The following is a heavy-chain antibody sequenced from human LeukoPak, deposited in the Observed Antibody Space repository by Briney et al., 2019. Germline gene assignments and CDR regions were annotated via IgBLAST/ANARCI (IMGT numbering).Heavy chain of an antibody. J-gene: IGHJ4*02. D-gene: IGHD6-6*01. V-gene: IGHV1-8*03. CDR2: MNPNSGNT. CDR3: ARGEGSSYPY. CDR1: GYTFTSYD. Sequence: ASVKVSCKASGYTFTSYDINWVREATGQGLEWMGWMNPNSGNTGYAQKFQGRVAITRNTSISTAYMDLSRLRSEDTAVHYCARGEGSSYPYWGKGTLVTASP.